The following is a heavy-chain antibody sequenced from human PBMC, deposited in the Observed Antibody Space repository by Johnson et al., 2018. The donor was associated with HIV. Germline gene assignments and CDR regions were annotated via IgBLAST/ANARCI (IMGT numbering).Heavy chain of an antibody. V-gene: IGHV3-30*19. J-gene: IGHJ3*02. Sequence: QVQLVESGGGVVQPGRSLRLSCAASGFTFSRYGMQWVRQAPGKGLECVAVISSDGSNEYYADSVKGRFTLFRDNPKNTLYLKMNSLRAEDTAVYYCAKSIVVVIAGNNDDAFDIWGQGTMVTVSS. CDR3: AKSIVVVIAGNNDDAFDI. CDR1: GFTFSRYG. CDR2: ISSDGSNE. D-gene: IGHD2-21*01.